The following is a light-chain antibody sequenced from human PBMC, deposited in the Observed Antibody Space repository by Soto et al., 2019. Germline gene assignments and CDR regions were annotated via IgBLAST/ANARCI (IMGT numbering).Light chain of an antibody. J-gene: IGKJ4*01. CDR3: QQYNTWPLT. CDR1: QSVSSD. V-gene: IGKV3-15*01. CDR2: DTS. Sequence: EIVMTQSPATLSVSPGERATLACRASQSVSSDLVWYQQKAGQAPRLLIYDTSTRAPGIPARFSGSGSGTEFTLTISSLQSEDSAAYHCQQYNTWPLTFGAGTKVDIK.